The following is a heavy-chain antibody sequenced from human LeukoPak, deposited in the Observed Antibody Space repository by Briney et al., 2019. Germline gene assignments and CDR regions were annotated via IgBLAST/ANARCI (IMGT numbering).Heavy chain of an antibody. Sequence: SETLSLTCAVSGGSFFGSHWNWIRQSPEKGLEWIGEINHSGRTNYNPSLKSRVTISVDTSKSQFFLKLTSVTAADTAVYYCARDPTTVVTLPYYFAFWGQGTRSPSPQ. J-gene: IGHJ4*02. CDR1: GGSFFGSH. V-gene: IGHV4-34*01. CDR3: ARDPTTVVTLPYYFAF. D-gene: IGHD4-23*01. CDR2: INHSGRT.